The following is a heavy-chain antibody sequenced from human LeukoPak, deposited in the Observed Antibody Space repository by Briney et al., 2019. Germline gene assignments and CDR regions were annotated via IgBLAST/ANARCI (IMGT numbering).Heavy chain of an antibody. CDR1: GFTFSTYT. D-gene: IGHD2-2*01. CDR2: ISSSNNI. CDR3: ARGYQRPDY. Sequence: GGSLRLSCAASGFTFSTYTMNWVRQAPGKGLEWVSSISSSNNIYYADSVKGRFTISRDNAMNSVYLQMNSLRVEDTAVYYCARGYQRPDYWGQGTLITVSS. J-gene: IGHJ4*02. V-gene: IGHV3-21*01.